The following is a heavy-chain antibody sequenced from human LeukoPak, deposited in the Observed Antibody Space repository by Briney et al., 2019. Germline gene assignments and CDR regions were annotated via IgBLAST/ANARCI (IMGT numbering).Heavy chain of an antibody. CDR2: INPNSGGT. J-gene: IGHJ4*02. Sequence: ASVKVSCKASGYTFTGYYMHWVRQAPGRGLEWMGRINPNSGGTNYAQKFQGRVTMTRDTSISTAYMELSRLRSDDTAVYYCARGPLGYCSSTSCYPLYWGQGTLVTVSS. V-gene: IGHV1-2*06. CDR1: GYTFTGYY. CDR3: ARGPLGYCSSTSCYPLY. D-gene: IGHD2-2*01.